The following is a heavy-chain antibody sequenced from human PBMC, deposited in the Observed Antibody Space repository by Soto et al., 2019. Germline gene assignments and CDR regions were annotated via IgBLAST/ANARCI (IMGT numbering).Heavy chain of an antibody. Sequence: GGSMRLSCAASGFTFSSYWMHWVRQAPGKGLVWVSRINSDGSSTSYADSVKGRFTISRDNAKNTLYLQMNSLRAEDTAVYYCARETAILGWFDPWGQGTLVTVSS. V-gene: IGHV3-74*01. D-gene: IGHD2-21*02. CDR1: GFTFSSYW. CDR2: INSDGSST. J-gene: IGHJ5*02. CDR3: ARETAILGWFDP.